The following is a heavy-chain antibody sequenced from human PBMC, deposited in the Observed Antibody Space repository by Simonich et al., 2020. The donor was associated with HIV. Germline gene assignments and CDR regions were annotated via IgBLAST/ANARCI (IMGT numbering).Heavy chain of an antibody. CDR3: TRLNYYDSSGYYYSAFDI. V-gene: IGHV3-73*02. CDR2: IRSKANSYAT. CDR1: GFTFSGSA. Sequence: EVQLVESGGGLVQPGGSLKLSCAASGFTFSGSAMHWVRQASGKGREGVGRIRSKANSYATAYAASVKGRFTISRDESKNTAYLQMNSLKTEDTAVYYCTRLNYYDSSGYYYSAFDIWGQGTMVTVSS. D-gene: IGHD3-22*01. J-gene: IGHJ3*02.